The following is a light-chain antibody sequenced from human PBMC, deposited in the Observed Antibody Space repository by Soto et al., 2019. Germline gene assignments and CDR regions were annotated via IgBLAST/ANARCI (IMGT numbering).Light chain of an antibody. J-gene: IGKJ2*01. V-gene: IGKV1-27*01. CDR3: QKYNSAPYT. CDR1: QGISNY. CDR2: AAS. Sequence: DIQMTQSPSSLSASVGDRVTITCRASQGISNYLAWYQQKPGKVPKLLIYAASTLQSGVPSRFSGSGSGADVTLTISSMQPEDGATYYCQKYNSAPYTVGQGTKLEIK.